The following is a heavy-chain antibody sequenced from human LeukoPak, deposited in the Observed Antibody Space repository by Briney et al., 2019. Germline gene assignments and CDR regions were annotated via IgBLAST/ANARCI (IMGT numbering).Heavy chain of an antibody. CDR1: DGSISVYY. D-gene: IGHD6-19*01. CDR2: ISYSGST. V-gene: IGHV4-59*13. CDR3: ARETSGYSSNFDY. J-gene: IGHJ4*02. Sequence: SDTLSLTCSVWDGSISVYYWSWLRQPPGKSLEWLGYISYSGSTSYNPSLRSRVTISLDSSKSQFSLKLSSVNAADTAVFYCARETSGYSSNFDYWGQGALVTVSS.